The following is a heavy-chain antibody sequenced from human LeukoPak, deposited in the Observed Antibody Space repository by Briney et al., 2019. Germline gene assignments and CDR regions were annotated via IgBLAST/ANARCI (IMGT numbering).Heavy chain of an antibody. CDR1: GFTSSSYA. V-gene: IGHV3-30-3*01. Sequence: GRSLRLSCAASGFTSSSYAKHWVRQAPGKGLEWVAVISYDGSNKYYADSVKGRFTISRDNSKNTLYLQMNSLRAEDTAVYYCARASSWRDSDAFDIWGQGTMVTVSS. J-gene: IGHJ3*02. CDR3: ARASSWRDSDAFDI. D-gene: IGHD2-2*01. CDR2: ISYDGSNK.